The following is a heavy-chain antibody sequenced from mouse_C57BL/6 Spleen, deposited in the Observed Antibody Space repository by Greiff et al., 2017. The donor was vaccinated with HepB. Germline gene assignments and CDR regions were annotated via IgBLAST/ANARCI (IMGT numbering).Heavy chain of an antibody. Sequence: VQLQQSGPELVKPGASVKISCKASGYAFSSSWMNWVKQRPGTGLEWIGRIYPGDGDTNYNGKFKGKATLTADKSSSTAYLQLSSLTSEDSAVYFCARPRQLRLRDAMDYWGQGTSVTVSS. CDR2: IYPGDGDT. J-gene: IGHJ4*01. D-gene: IGHD3-2*02. CDR1: GYAFSSSW. V-gene: IGHV1-82*01. CDR3: ARPRQLRLRDAMDY.